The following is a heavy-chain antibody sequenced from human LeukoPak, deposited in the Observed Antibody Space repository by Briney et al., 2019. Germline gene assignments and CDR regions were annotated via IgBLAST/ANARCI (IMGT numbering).Heavy chain of an antibody. CDR3: GRHRSGSGTYFIDY. CDR2: MKKDGSET. V-gene: IGHV3-7*01. CDR1: GFTFSSYS. Sequence: AGGSLRLSCVVSGFTFSSYSMIWVRQAPGKEVQGVANMKKDGSETKYVESVKGRFTISRDNAKNSLYLQMNSLRAEDAAVYYCGRHRSGSGTYFIDYWGQGTLVSVSS. J-gene: IGHJ4*02. D-gene: IGHD3-10*01.